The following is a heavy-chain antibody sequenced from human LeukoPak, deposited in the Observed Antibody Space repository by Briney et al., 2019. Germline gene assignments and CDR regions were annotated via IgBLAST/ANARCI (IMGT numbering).Heavy chain of an antibody. CDR1: GFTFSSYS. D-gene: IGHD6-19*01. CDR2: ISSSSSYI. Sequence: GGSLRLSCAASGFTFSSYSTNWVRQAPGKGLEWVSSISSSSSYIYYADSVKGRFTISRDNAKNSLYPQMNSLRAEDTAVYYCASSTKGIAVAGYDYWGQGTLVTVSS. V-gene: IGHV3-21*01. CDR3: ASSTKGIAVAGYDY. J-gene: IGHJ4*02.